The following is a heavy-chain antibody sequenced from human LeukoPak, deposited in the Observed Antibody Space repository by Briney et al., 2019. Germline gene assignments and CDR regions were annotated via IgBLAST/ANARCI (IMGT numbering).Heavy chain of an antibody. J-gene: IGHJ4*02. CDR2: ISRASSTI. D-gene: IGHD6-13*01. Sequence: PGGSLRLSCAASGFTFNNYSMNWVRQAPGKGLEWVSYISRASSTIYYADSVKGRFTISRDNAKNSLYLQMNSLRAEDTAVYYCARSYYSSSCPDYWGQGTLVTVSS. CDR1: GFTFNNYS. V-gene: IGHV3-48*01. CDR3: ARSYYSSSCPDY.